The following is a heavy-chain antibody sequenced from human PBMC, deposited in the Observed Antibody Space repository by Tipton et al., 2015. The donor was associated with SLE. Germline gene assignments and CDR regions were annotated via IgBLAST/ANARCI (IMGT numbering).Heavy chain of an antibody. V-gene: IGHV4-38-2*02. J-gene: IGHJ4*02. CDR1: GYSIRSGYY. CDR2: MYRSGST. Sequence: LRLSCAVSGYSIRSGYYWGWIRQPPGKGLEWIGSMYRSGSTFYNPSLKTRVTISVDTSNNQFYLKLSSVTAADTAVYYCARDGGFYGSGTYPLWGQGTLVTVSS. D-gene: IGHD3-10*01. CDR3: ARDGGFYGSGTYPL.